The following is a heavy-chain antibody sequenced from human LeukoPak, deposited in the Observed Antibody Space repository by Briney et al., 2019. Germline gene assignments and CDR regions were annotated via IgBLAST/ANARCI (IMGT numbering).Heavy chain of an antibody. D-gene: IGHD6-6*01. CDR2: IYHSGST. V-gene: IGHV4-61*01. Sequence: SETLSLTCTVSGGSVSRGSNYWSWIRQPPGKGLEWIGYIYHSGSTNYNPSLQSRVTISVDTSKNQFSLNLNSVTAADTAVYYCARGGAARLHFQNWGQGTLVTVYS. CDR1: GGSVSRGSNY. J-gene: IGHJ1*01. CDR3: ARGGAARLHFQN.